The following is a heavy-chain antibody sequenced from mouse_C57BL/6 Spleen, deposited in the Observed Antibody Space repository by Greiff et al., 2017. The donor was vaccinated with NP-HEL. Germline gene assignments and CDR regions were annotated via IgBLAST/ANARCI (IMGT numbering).Heavy chain of an antibody. V-gene: IGHV3-6*01. J-gene: IGHJ4*01. Sequence: ESGPGLVKPSQSLSLTCSVTGYSITSGYYWNWIRQFPGNKLEWMGYISYDGSNNYNPSLKNRISITRDTSKNQFFLKLNSVTTEDTATYYCARVPPVYYDYDGSAMDYWGQGTSVTVSS. CDR3: ARVPPVYYDYDGSAMDY. CDR2: ISYDGSN. CDR1: GYSITSGYY. D-gene: IGHD2-4*01.